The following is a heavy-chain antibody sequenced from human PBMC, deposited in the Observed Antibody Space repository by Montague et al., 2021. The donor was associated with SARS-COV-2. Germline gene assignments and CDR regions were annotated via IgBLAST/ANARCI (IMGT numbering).Heavy chain of an antibody. J-gene: IGHJ5*02. V-gene: IGHV4-34*01. CDR3: AKGSHIYETRGLRTGWFDP. CDR1: VSSFTGSH. CDR2: VILSGKT. D-gene: IGHD7-27*01. Sequence: SETLSLTYAVHVSSFTGSHRTCTRLYPRRALEWYGEVILSGKTSYNPSLQSRLTMSVDTYKKQFSLRLSSVTAADTAVYFCAKGSHIYETRGLRTGWFDPWGQGTLVTVSS.